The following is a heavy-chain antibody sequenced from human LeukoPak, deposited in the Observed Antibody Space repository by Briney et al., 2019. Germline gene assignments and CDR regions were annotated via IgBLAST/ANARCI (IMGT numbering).Heavy chain of an antibody. D-gene: IGHD6-6*01. CDR3: ARGGYSSSPFDY. CDR2: IIPIFGTA. CDR1: GGTFSSYA. V-gene: IGHV1-69*05. Sequence: SVKVSCKASGGTFSSYAISWVRQAPGQGLEWMGGIIPIFGTANYAQKFQGRVTITTDESTSTAYMELSSLRSEDTAVYYCARGGYSSSPFDYWGRGTLVTVSS. J-gene: IGHJ4*02.